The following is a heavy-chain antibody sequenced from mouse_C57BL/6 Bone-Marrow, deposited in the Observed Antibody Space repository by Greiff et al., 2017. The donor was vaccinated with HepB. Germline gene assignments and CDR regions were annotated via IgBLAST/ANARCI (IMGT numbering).Heavy chain of an antibody. CDR3: AGDNDGYPFAY. Sequence: VQLVESGPGLVKPSQSLFLTCSITGFPITSGYYWFWIRQSPGKPLEWMGYITHSGETFYNPSLQSPISITRETSKNQFFLQLNSVTTEDTAMYDCAGDNDGYPFAYWGQGTLVTVSA. D-gene: IGHD2-3*01. CDR1: GFPITSGYY. CDR2: ITHSGET. V-gene: IGHV12-3*01. J-gene: IGHJ3*01.